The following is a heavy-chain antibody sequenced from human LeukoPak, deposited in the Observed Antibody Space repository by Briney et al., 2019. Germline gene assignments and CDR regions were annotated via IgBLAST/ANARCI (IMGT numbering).Heavy chain of an antibody. CDR2: INTDGSST. CDR3: ARDRIPQRSTGQPY. D-gene: IGHD2-2*01. V-gene: IGHV3-74*01. Sequence: PGGSLRLSCAASGFTFSNYWMHWVRQAPGKGLVWVSRINTDGSSTNYADSVKGRFTISRDNAKNTVYLQMNSLRAEDTAVYYCARDRIPQRSTGQPYWGQGTLVTVSS. CDR1: GFTFSNYW. J-gene: IGHJ4*02.